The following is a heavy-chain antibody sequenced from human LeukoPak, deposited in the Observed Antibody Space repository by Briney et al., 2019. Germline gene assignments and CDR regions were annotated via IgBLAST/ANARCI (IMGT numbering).Heavy chain of an antibody. CDR3: ARDGYGLDY. D-gene: IGHD3-22*01. J-gene: IGHJ4*02. Sequence: SETLSLTCTVSGGSISSYYWSWIRQPPGKGLEWIGYIYYSGSTNYNPSLKSRVTISVDTAKNQFSLKLSSVTAADTAVYYCARDGYGLDYWGQGTLVTVSS. CDR1: GGSISSYY. V-gene: IGHV4-59*01. CDR2: IYYSGST.